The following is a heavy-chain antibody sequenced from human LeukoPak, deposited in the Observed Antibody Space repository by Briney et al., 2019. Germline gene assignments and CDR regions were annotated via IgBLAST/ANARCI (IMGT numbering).Heavy chain of an antibody. Sequence: GGSLRLSCAASGFTFSSYWMSWVRQAPGKGLEWVANIKQDGSEKYYVDSVKGRFTISRDNAKNSLYLQMNSLRAEDTAMYHCARIGLGVSFGSGFDYWGQGTLVTVTS. D-gene: IGHD3-10*01. J-gene: IGHJ4*02. CDR3: ARIGLGVSFGSGFDY. CDR1: GFTFSSYW. CDR2: IKQDGSEK. V-gene: IGHV3-7*01.